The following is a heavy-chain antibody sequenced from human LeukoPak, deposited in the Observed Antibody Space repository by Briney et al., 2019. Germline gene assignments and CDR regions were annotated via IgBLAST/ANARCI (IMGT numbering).Heavy chain of an antibody. CDR2: ISYDGSNK. CDR1: GFTFSSYA. J-gene: IGHJ4*02. Sequence: GGSLRLSCAASGFTFSSYAMHWVRQAPGKGLEWVAVISYDGSNKYYADSVKGRFTISRDNAKNSLYLQMNSLRAEDTAVYYCARRGYYDYWGQGTLVTVSS. V-gene: IGHV3-30-3*01. CDR3: ARRGYYDY.